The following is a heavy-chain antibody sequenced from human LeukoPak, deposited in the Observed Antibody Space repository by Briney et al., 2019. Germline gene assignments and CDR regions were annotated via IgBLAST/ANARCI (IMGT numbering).Heavy chain of an antibody. J-gene: IGHJ4*02. CDR2: IGATGGGT. Sequence: GGSLRLSCAASGFTFSNYAMSWVRQAPGKGLEWVSAIGATGGGTYYADSVKGRFTISRDNSNNTLYLLMNSLRAEDTALYYCEIACSGGSCYLFDYWGQGTLVTVSS. CDR3: EIACSGGSCYLFDY. CDR1: GFTFSNYA. V-gene: IGHV3-23*01. D-gene: IGHD2-15*01.